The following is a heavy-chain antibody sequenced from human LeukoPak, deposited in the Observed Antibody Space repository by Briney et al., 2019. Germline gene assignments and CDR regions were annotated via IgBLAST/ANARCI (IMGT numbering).Heavy chain of an antibody. D-gene: IGHD3-10*01. CDR3: ARDYGRSRDYGMDV. Sequence: GGSLRLSCAASGFTFSNYWMHWVRQAPGKGLVWFSRINSDGSSTTYADSVKGRFTISRDNAKNTLYLQMNSLRAEDTAVYYCARDYGRSRDYGMDVWGQGTTVTVSS. V-gene: IGHV3-74*01. J-gene: IGHJ6*02. CDR2: INSDGSST. CDR1: GFTFSNYW.